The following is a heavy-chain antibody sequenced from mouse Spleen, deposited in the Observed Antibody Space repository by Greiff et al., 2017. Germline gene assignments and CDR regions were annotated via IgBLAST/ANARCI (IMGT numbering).Heavy chain of an antibody. Sequence: QVQLKQPGAELVMPGASVKLSCKASGYTFTSYWMHWVKQRPGQGLEWIGEIDPSDSYTNYNQKFKGKATLTVDKSSSTAYMQLSSLTSEDSAVYYCAKLTGTAWFAYWGQGTLVTVSA. V-gene: IGHV1-69*01. CDR3: AKLTGTAWFAY. CDR1: GYTFTSYW. D-gene: IGHD4-1*01. J-gene: IGHJ3*01. CDR2: IDPSDSYT.